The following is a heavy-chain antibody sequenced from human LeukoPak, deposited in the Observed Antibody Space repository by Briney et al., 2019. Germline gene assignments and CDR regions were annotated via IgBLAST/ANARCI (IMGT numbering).Heavy chain of an antibody. CDR3: AMANWVSNADAVW. V-gene: IGHV3-23*01. J-gene: IGHJ4*02. Sequence: GGSLRLSCAASGFSFSNYAMSWVRQAPARGPEWVSSIRGGGATFYADSVKGRFTLSRDDSRNTVYLQLNNLRVEDTAIYYCAMANWVSNADAVWWGQGIQVTVSS. CDR2: IRGGGAT. CDR1: GFSFSNYA. D-gene: IGHD1-1*01.